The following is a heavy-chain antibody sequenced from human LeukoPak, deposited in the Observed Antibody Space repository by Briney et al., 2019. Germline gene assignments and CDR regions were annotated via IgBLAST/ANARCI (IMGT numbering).Heavy chain of an antibody. CDR1: GFTFSSYA. CDR2: ISGSGGST. Sequence: PGGSLRLSCAASGFTFSSYAMSWVRQAPGKGLEWVSAISGSGGSTYSADSVKGRFTISRDNSKNTLYLQMNSLRAEDTAVYYCAKGVGSYYNYFDYWGQGTLVTVSS. V-gene: IGHV3-23*01. D-gene: IGHD1-26*01. CDR3: AKGVGSYYNYFDY. J-gene: IGHJ4*02.